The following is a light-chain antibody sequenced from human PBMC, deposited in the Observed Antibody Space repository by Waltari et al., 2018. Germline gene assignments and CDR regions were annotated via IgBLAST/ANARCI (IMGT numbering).Light chain of an antibody. CDR2: EDT. V-gene: IGLV3-1*01. Sequence: SYELTQPHSVSVSPGQAVSSTCPGKKLADKYVNWYQQKAGQSPVLVIYEDTKRPSGIPGRLSASNSGNTATLTISETQAMDEADYYCQTWDSSSYVFGTGTTVTVL. J-gene: IGLJ1*01. CDR3: QTWDSSSYV. CDR1: KLADKY.